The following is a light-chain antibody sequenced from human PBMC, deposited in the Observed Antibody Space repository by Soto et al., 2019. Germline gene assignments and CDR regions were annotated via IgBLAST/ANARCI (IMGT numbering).Light chain of an antibody. V-gene: IGLV2-14*01. CDR2: EVS. J-gene: IGLJ1*01. CDR3: NSYSTSNSDV. Sequence: QSALTQPASVSGSPGQSITIFCTGSSSDVGGYNFVSWYQQHPGKAPKLMIYEVSKRPSGVSNRFSGSKSGNTASLTISGLQAEDEADYYCNSYSTSNSDVFGAGTKLTVL. CDR1: SSDVGGYNF.